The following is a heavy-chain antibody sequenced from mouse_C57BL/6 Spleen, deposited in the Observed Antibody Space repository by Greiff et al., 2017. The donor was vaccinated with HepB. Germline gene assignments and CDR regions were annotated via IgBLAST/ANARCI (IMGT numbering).Heavy chain of an antibody. D-gene: IGHD2-4*01. V-gene: IGHV5-4*01. Sequence: DVKLQESGGGLVKPGGSLKLSCAASGFTFSSYAMSWVRQTQEKRLEWVATISHGGSCTYYPENVKGRFTISRDNSKNNQYLQMRHLKSEDTAMYYCARDGYDYDQAWFAYWGQGTLVTVSA. CDR1: GFTFSSYA. CDR2: ISHGGSCT. CDR3: ARDGYDYDQAWFAY. J-gene: IGHJ3*01.